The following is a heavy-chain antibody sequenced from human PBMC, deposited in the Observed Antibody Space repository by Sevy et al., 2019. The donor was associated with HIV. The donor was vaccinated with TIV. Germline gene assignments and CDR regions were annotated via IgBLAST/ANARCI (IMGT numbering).Heavy chain of an antibody. D-gene: IGHD3-22*01. V-gene: IGHV3-30*03. Sequence: GGSLRLSCAASGFTFSSYGMHWVRQAPGKGLEWVGVISYNGSNKYYEDSVKGRFTISRDNSKNTLYLQMNSLRPEDTAVYYCARDRGRRTMIVVVIDRWGQGTMVTVSS. CDR1: GFTFSSYG. J-gene: IGHJ4*02. CDR2: ISYNGSNK. CDR3: ARDRGRRTMIVVVIDR.